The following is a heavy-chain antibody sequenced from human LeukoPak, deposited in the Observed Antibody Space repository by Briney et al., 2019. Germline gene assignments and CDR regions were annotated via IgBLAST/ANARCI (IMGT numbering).Heavy chain of an antibody. CDR3: ARQSCSSTSCYGDY. D-gene: IGHD2-2*01. CDR1: GGSISSSSYY. J-gene: IGHJ4*02. CDR2: IYYSGST. Sequence: PSETLSLTCTVSGGSISSSSYYWGWIRQPPGKGLEWIGSIYYSGSTYYNPSLKSRVTISVDTSKNQFSLNLSSVTAADTAVYYCARQSCSSTSCYGDYWGQGTLVTVSS. V-gene: IGHV4-39*01.